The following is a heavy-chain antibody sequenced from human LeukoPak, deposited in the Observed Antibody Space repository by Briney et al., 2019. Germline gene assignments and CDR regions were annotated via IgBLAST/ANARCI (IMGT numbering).Heavy chain of an antibody. V-gene: IGHV1-69*04. CDR2: IIPILGIA. Sequence: ASVKVSCKASGGTFSSYAISWVRQAPGQGLEWMGRIIPILGIANYAQKFQGRVTITADKSTSTAYMELSSLRSEDTAVYYCARAPSDCSSTSCYANWYFDLWGRGTPVTVSS. J-gene: IGHJ2*01. CDR1: GGTFSSYA. CDR3: ARAPSDCSSTSCYANWYFDL. D-gene: IGHD2-2*01.